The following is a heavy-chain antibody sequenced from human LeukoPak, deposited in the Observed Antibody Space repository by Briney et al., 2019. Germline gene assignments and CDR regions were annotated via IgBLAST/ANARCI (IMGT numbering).Heavy chain of an antibody. CDR2: IKSKTDGGTT. J-gene: IGHJ4*02. D-gene: IGHD3-3*01. V-gene: IGHV3-15*01. CDR3: TSRVGLITIFGVAYFDY. Sequence: GGSLRLSCAASGFTFSNAWMSWVRQAPGKGLEWVGRIKSKTDGGTTDYAAPVKGRFTISRDDSKNTLYLQMNSLKTEDTAVYYCTSRVGLITIFGVAYFDYWGQGTLVTVSS. CDR1: GFTFSNAW.